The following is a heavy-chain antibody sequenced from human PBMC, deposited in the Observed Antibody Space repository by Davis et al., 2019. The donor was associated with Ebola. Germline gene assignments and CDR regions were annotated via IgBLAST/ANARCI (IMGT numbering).Heavy chain of an antibody. CDR3: AKDTSNIWFDI. D-gene: IGHD1-26*01. Sequence: GESLKISCAASGFIVSDKYMSWVRQAPGKGLEWVSTLGTSADTYYAGSVKGRFTISRDNSKNTLYLQMNGLRVEDTAIYYCAKDTSNIWFDIWGQGTNVTVSS. V-gene: IGHV3-53*01. J-gene: IGHJ3*02. CDR1: GFIVSDKY. CDR2: LGTSADT.